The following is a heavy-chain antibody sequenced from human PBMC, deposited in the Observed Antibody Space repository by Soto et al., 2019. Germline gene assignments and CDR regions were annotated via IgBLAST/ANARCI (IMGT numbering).Heavy chain of an antibody. CDR2: INAGNGNT. CDR3: ASPGCGGDCYNHHYGMDV. J-gene: IGHJ6*02. Sequence: ASVKVSCKASGYTFTSYAMHWVRQAPGQRLEWMGWINAGNGNTKYSQKFQGRVTITRDTSASTAYMELSSLRSEDTAVYYCASPGCGGDCYNHHYGMDVWGQGT. D-gene: IGHD2-21*02. CDR1: GYTFTSYA. V-gene: IGHV1-3*01.